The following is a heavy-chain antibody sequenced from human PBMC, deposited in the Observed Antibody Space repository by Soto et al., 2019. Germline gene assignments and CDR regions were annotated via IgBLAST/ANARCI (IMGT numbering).Heavy chain of an antibody. Sequence: RHPWAAFGLTFVSHAISWVSKDTGKGLEWVSGIRGGGGSTYYAASVKGRFTISRDNSKNTLYLQMNSLRAEDTAVYYWAKAGGYDSLTGYRNRLDLWGEGILVSGSS. V-gene: IGHV3-23*01. D-gene: IGHD3-9*01. CDR2: IRGGGGST. CDR1: GLTFVSHA. CDR3: AKAGGYDSLTGYRNRLDL. J-gene: IGHJ5*02.